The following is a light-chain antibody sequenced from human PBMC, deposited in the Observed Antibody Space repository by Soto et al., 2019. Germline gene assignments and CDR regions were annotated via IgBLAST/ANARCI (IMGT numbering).Light chain of an antibody. CDR2: EVS. CDR3: SSYTTSTTWV. V-gene: IGLV2-14*01. CDR1: NSDVGGYNY. J-gene: IGLJ3*02. Sequence: QSALTQPASVSGSPGQSIAISCTGTNSDVGGYNYVSWYQHHPGKAPKLIIYEVSNRPSGVSNRFSGSKSGNTASLTISGLQAEDEADYYCSSYTTSTTWVFGGETKFTVL.